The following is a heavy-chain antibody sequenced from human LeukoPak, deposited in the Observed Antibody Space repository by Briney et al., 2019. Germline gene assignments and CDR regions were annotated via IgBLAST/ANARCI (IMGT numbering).Heavy chain of an antibody. Sequence: PGRSLRLSCAASGFIVSSNYMTCVRQAPGKGLEWVSVIYTGGSTYYADSVKGRFTISRDNSKNTLYLQMNTLRAEDTAVYYCARGRSSSAPYDYWGQGTLVSVSS. V-gene: IGHV3-53*01. D-gene: IGHD6-6*01. CDR1: GFIVSSNY. CDR3: ARGRSSSAPYDY. J-gene: IGHJ4*02. CDR2: IYTGGST.